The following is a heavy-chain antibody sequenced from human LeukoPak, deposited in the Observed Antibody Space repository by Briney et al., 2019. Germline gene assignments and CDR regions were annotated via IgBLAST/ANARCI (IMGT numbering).Heavy chain of an antibody. V-gene: IGHV3-11*06. CDR3: ASSVGFAPTGY. CDR1: GFIFSDYH. Sequence: GGSLRLSCAASGFIFSDYHMSWIRQAPGKGLEWVSSISSSSSYIYYADSVKGRFTISRDNAKNSLYLQMNSLRAEDTAVYYCASSVGFAPTGYWGQGTLVTVSS. D-gene: IGHD3-10*01. CDR2: ISSSSSYI. J-gene: IGHJ4*02.